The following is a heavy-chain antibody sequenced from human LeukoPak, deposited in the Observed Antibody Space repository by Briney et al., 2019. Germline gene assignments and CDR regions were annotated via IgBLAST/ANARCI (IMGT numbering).Heavy chain of an antibody. Sequence: GGSLRLSCAASGFTFSSYSMNWVRQAPGKGLEWVSYISSSSSTIYYADSVKGRFTISRDNAKNSLYLQMNSLRDEDTAVYYYARLGYCSSASCYTDYWGQGTLVTVSS. CDR3: ARLGYCSSASCYTDY. D-gene: IGHD2-2*02. CDR1: GFTFSSYS. V-gene: IGHV3-48*02. J-gene: IGHJ4*02. CDR2: ISSSSSTI.